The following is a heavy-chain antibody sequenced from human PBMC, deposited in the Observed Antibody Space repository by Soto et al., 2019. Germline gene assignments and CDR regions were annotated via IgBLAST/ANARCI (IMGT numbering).Heavy chain of an antibody. Sequence: PGGSLRLSCAASGFTFDDYTMHWVRQAPGKGLEWVSLISWDGGSTYYADSVKGRFTISRDNSKNSLYLQMNSLRTEDTALYYCAKDIGLYGSGSYYLYGMDVWGQGTTVTVSS. CDR3: AKDIGLYGSGSYYLYGMDV. V-gene: IGHV3-43*01. CDR2: ISWDGGST. D-gene: IGHD3-10*01. J-gene: IGHJ6*02. CDR1: GFTFDDYT.